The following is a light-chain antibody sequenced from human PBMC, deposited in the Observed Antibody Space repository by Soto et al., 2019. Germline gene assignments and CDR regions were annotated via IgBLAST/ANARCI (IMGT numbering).Light chain of an antibody. CDR2: GAS. Sequence: EIVLTPSSGTLSLSPGERATLSCRASQSVSNNYLAWYQQKPGQAPRRLIYGASNRATVIPDRFSGSGSGADGSLIFCRLEPLGFALYSCQQYGSQGTFGQGHRVDIK. CDR3: QQYGSQGT. J-gene: IGKJ1*01. CDR1: QSVSNNY. V-gene: IGKV3-20*01.